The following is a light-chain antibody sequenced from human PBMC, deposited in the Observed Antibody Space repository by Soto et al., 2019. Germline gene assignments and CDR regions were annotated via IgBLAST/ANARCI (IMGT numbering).Light chain of an antibody. J-gene: IGKJ1*01. V-gene: IGKV3-20*01. CDR1: QSVSSSY. CDR2: GAS. Sequence: EIVMTQSPATLSLSPGERATLSCRASQSVSSSYLAWYQQKPGQAPRLLIYGASSRLTGIPDRFSGSGSGTDFTLTISGLEPEDFAVYYCQQYFSSPWAFGQGTKVDIK. CDR3: QQYFSSPWA.